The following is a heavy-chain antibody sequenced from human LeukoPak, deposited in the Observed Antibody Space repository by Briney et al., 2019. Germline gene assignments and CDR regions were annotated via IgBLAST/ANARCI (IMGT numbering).Heavy chain of an antibody. J-gene: IGHJ4*02. V-gene: IGHV3-9*01. CDR3: AKAGWFGELRLGYFDY. CDR1: GFTFDDYA. D-gene: IGHD3-10*01. CDR2: ISWNSGSI. Sequence: GGSLRLCCAASGFTFDDYAMHWVRQAPGKGLEWVSGISWNSGSIGYADSVKGRFTISRDNAKNSLYLQMNSLRAEDTALYYCAKAGWFGELRLGYFDYWGQGTLVTVSS.